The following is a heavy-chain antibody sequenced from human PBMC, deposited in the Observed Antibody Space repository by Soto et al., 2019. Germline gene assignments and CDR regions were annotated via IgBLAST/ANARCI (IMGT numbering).Heavy chain of an antibody. CDR2: INHSGST. D-gene: IGHD1-1*01. CDR3: VRDGTKTLRDWFDP. J-gene: IGHJ5*02. Sequence: PSETLSLTCAVYGGSFSGYYWSWIRQPPGKGLEWIGEINHSGSTNYNPSLKSRVTISVDTSKNQFSLKLRSVTVADTAVYYCVRDGTKTLRDWFDPWGQGISVTVSS. CDR1: GGSFSGYY. V-gene: IGHV4-34*01.